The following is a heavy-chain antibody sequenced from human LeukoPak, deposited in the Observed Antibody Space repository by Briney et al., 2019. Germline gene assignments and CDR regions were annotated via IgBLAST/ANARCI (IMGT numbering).Heavy chain of an antibody. CDR2: ISGSGGST. V-gene: IGHV3-23*01. D-gene: IGHD2-15*01. CDR1: GFTFSSYA. J-gene: IGHJ4*02. CDR3: AKDHLGYCSGGSCSTTYFDY. Sequence: PGGSLRLSCAASGFTFSSYAMSWVRQAPGKGLEWVSAISGSGGSTYYADSVKGRFTISRDNSKNTLYLQMNSLRAEGTAVYYCAKDHLGYCSGGSCSTTYFDYWGQGTLVTVSS.